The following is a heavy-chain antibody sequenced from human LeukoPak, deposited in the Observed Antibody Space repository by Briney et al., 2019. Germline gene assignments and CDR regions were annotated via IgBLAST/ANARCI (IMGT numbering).Heavy chain of an antibody. V-gene: IGHV4-34*01. CDR1: GGSFTSYY. CDR3: ASRYCTNGVCTHEY. Sequence: PSETLSLTCGVYGGSFTSYYWNWIRQPPGKGLEWIGEINHSRNTNYNPSLKSRVSMSIDTSKNQFSLKLSSVTAADTAVYYCASRYCTNGVCTHEYWGQGTLVTVSS. CDR2: INHSRNT. J-gene: IGHJ4*02. D-gene: IGHD2-8*01.